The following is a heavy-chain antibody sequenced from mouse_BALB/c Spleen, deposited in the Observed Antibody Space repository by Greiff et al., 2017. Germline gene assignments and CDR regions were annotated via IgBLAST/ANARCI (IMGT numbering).Heavy chain of an antibody. Sequence: QVQLQQSGAELVRPGTSVKVSCKASGYAFTNYLIEWVKQRPGQGLEWIGVINPGSGGTNYNEKFKGKATLTADKSSSTAYMQLSSLTSDDSAVYFCARSKYGNSYWGQGTTLTVSS. CDR1: GYAFTNYL. J-gene: IGHJ2*01. V-gene: IGHV1-54*01. CDR2: INPGSGGT. D-gene: IGHD2-10*02. CDR3: ARSKYGNSY.